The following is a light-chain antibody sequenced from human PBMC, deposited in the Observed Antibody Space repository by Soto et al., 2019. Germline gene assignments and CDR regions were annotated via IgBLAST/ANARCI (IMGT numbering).Light chain of an antibody. CDR1: QSISSY. J-gene: IGKJ4*01. V-gene: IGKV1-39*01. CDR2: AAS. CDR3: QQSYSTLGA. Sequence: DIQMTQSPSSLPASVGDRVTITCRASQSISSYLNWYQQKPGKAPKLLIYAASSLQSGVPSRFSGSGSGTDFTLTISSLQPEDFATYYCQQSYSTLGAFGGGTKVEIK.